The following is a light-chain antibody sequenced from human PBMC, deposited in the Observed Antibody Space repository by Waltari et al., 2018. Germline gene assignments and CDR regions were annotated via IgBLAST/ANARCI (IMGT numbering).Light chain of an antibody. J-gene: IGLJ3*02. V-gene: IGLV3-21*02. Sequence: SYVLTQPPSVSVAPGQTARITCGGNNIGSKSVHWYQQKPGQAPVLVVYDDSDRPSGISERFSGSNAGNTATLTISRVEAGDEADYYCQVWDSSSDHWMFGGGTKLTVL. CDR2: DDS. CDR3: QVWDSSSDHWM. CDR1: NIGSKS.